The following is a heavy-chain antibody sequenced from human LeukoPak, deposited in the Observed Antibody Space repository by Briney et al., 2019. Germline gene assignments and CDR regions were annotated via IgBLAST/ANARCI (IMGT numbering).Heavy chain of an antibody. D-gene: IGHD2-15*01. Sequence: PSETLSLTCTVSVGSISRYYWSWIRQPPGKGLEWIAYIYYSGSANYNPSLKSRVTISIDTSKNHFSLKLTSVTAGDTAVYYCARDSSCSGGTCYDTWGQGTLVTVSS. CDR3: ARDSSCSGGTCYDT. V-gene: IGHV4-59*01. CDR2: IYYSGSA. J-gene: IGHJ5*02. CDR1: VGSISRYY.